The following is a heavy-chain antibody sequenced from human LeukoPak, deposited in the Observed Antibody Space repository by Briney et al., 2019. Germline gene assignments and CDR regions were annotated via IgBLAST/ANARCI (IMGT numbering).Heavy chain of an antibody. Sequence: PSETLSLTCAVYGGSFSGYYWSWIRQPPGKGLEWIGEINHSGSTNYNPSLKSRVTISVDTSKNQFSLKLSSVTAADTAVYYCGRGEYSGSTYYFDYWGPGTLVTVSS. J-gene: IGHJ4*02. V-gene: IGHV4-34*01. CDR3: GRGEYSGSTYYFDY. D-gene: IGHD1-26*01. CDR1: GGSFSGYY. CDR2: INHSGST.